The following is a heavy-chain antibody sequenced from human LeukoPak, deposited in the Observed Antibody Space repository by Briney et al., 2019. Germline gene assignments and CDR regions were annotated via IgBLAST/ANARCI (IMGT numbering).Heavy chain of an antibody. V-gene: IGHV3-23*01. CDR1: GFTSSFYG. CDR2: ISGSGGST. D-gene: IGHD1-26*01. Sequence: PGGSLRLSCAASGFTSSFYGMSWVRQAPGKGLEWVSGISGSGGSTYYADSLKGRFTISRDNAKNSLYLQMNSLRAEDTAVYYCARGENSGRGAFWGQGTMVTVSS. J-gene: IGHJ3*01. CDR3: ARGENSGRGAF.